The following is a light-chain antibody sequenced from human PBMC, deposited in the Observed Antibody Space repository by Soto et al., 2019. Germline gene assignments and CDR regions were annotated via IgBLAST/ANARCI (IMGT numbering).Light chain of an antibody. CDR3: QFYGSSLIT. V-gene: IGKV3-20*01. J-gene: IGKJ5*01. Sequence: IVLTQSPCTLSLSPGETATLSCRASQIIKTFYFGWYQQKPGHSPRLLIYGVYSRATGTPDRFSGSGSGTDFTLTISRLEPEDSAVYYCQFYGSSLITFGQGTRLEIK. CDR1: QIIKTFY. CDR2: GVY.